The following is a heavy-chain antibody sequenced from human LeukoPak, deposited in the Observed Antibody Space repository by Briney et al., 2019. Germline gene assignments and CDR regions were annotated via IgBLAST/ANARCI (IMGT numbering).Heavy chain of an antibody. CDR3: ARVTYAVPDC. D-gene: IGHD2/OR15-2a*01. J-gene: IGHJ4*02. Sequence: DSVKGRFTISRDNAKNSLFLQMNSLRAEDTAVYYCARVTYAVPDCWGQGTLVAVSS. V-gene: IGHV3-7*01.